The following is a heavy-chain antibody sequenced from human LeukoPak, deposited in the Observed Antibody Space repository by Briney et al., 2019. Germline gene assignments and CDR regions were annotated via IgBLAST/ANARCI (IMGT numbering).Heavy chain of an antibody. D-gene: IGHD2-15*01. CDR2: IYYSGSP. CDR3: ARVLVDCSGGSCYYFDY. Sequence: PSETLSLTCTVSSGSISSYYWSWIRQPPGKGLEWIGYIYYSGSPYSNPSLKSRLTISVDTSKNQFSLKLSSVTAADTAVYYCARVLVDCSGGSCYYFDYWGQGTLVTVSS. V-gene: IGHV4-30-4*01. J-gene: IGHJ4*02. CDR1: SGSISSYY.